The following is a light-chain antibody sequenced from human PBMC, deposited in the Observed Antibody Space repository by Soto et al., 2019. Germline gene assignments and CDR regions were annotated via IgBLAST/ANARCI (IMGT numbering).Light chain of an antibody. V-gene: IGKV3-15*01. CDR1: QSVSSY. CDR3: QQYSKWPLT. Sequence: EIVLTQSPGTLSLSPGEGATLSCRDSQSVSSYLAWYQQTPGQAPRILIYSASTRDTGIPARFSGSGAGTEFILTISSLQSEDFEVYYCQQYSKWPLTFGGGTKVDIK. J-gene: IGKJ4*01. CDR2: SAS.